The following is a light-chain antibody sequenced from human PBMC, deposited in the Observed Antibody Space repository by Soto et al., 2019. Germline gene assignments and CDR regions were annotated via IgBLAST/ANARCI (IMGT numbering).Light chain of an antibody. V-gene: IGKV3-20*01. CDR1: QSIGSNH. CDR3: QQYGTAPWT. Sequence: EIVLTQSPGTLSLSPGERATLSCRASQSIGSNHLAWYQQEAGQAPRLLIYGASNRATGIPARFSGSGSGTDFILTISRLEPEDFAVYYCQQYGTAPWTFGQGTKLEVK. CDR2: GAS. J-gene: IGKJ1*01.